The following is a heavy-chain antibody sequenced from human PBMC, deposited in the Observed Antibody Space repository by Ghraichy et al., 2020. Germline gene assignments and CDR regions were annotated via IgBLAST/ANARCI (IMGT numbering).Heavy chain of an antibody. CDR3: ARESYSSGWAYWYFDL. CDR1: GGTFSSYA. J-gene: IGHJ2*01. Sequence: SVKVSCKASGGTFSSYAISWVRQAPGQGLEWMGGIIPIFGTANYAQKFQGRVTITADESTSTAYMELSSLRSEDTAVYYCARESYSSGWAYWYFDLWGRGTLVTVSS. D-gene: IGHD6-19*01. V-gene: IGHV1-69*13. CDR2: IIPIFGTA.